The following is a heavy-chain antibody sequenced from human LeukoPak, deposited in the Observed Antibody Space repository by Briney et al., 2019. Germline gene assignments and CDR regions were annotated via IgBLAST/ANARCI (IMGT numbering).Heavy chain of an antibody. Sequence: PGGSLRLSCAASGFTVSSNYMSWVRQAPGKGLEWVSVIYSGGSTYYADSVKGRFTISRDNSKNTLYLQMNSLRAEDTAVYYCARDHCSGGSCGKGRGGGGGYYYYGMDVWGQGTTVTVSS. CDR2: IYSGGST. CDR1: GFTVSSNY. J-gene: IGHJ6*02. V-gene: IGHV3-66*01. CDR3: ARDHCSGGSCGKGRGGGGGYYYYGMDV. D-gene: IGHD2-15*01.